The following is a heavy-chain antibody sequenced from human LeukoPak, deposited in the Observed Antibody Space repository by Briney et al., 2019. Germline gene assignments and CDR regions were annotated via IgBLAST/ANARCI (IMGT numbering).Heavy chain of an antibody. J-gene: IGHJ6*04. CDR2: IIPIFGTA. CDR3: ARDDGPKEQWLVRTPNYYYGMDV. D-gene: IGHD6-19*01. CDR1: GGTFSSIA. Sequence: SVKVSCKASGGTFSSIAISWVRQAPGQGLEWMGGIIPIFGTANYAQKFQGRVTITADESTSTAYMELSSLRSEDTAVYYCARDDGPKEQWLVRTPNYYYGMDVWGKGTTVTVSS. V-gene: IGHV1-69*01.